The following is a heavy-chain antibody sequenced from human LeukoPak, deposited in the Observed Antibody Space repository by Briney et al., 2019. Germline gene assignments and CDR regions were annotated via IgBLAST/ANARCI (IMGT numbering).Heavy chain of an antibody. J-gene: IGHJ4*02. CDR2: ISGSGGST. Sequence: GGSLRLSCAASGFTFSSYAMSWVRQAPGKGLEWVSAISGSGGSTYYADSVKGRFTISRDNSKNTLYLQMNSLRAEDTAVYYCAKGSGPQTYGHYTPDYWGQGTLVTVSS. CDR3: AKGSGPQTYGHYTPDY. V-gene: IGHV3-23*01. D-gene: IGHD4-17*01. CDR1: GFTFSSYA.